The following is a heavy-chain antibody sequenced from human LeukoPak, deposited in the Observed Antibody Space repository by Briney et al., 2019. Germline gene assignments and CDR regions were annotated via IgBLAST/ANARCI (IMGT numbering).Heavy chain of an antibody. D-gene: IGHD3-10*01. CDR3: ARDSRLWFGELSEPGAFDI. J-gene: IGHJ3*02. CDR2: ISSISSYM. CDR1: GERFCISG. V-gene: IGHV3-21*01. Sequence: GGSLRSSCAASGERFCISGMDGVCQAPGKGLEWVSSISSISSYMYYADSVKGRFTISRDNAKNSLYLQMNSLRAEDTAVYYCARDSRLWFGELSEPGAFDIWGQGTMVTVSS.